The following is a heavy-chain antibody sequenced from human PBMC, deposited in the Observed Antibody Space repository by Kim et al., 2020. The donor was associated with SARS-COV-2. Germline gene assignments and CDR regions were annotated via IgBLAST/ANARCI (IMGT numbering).Heavy chain of an antibody. V-gene: IGHV3-49*04. CDR3: TKGSSGSYFDY. D-gene: IGHD3-10*01. J-gene: IGHJ4*02. CDR1: GFTFGDYA. CDR2: IRSKAYGGTT. Sequence: GGSLRLSCTASGFTFGDYAMSWVRQAPGKGLEWVGFIRSKAYGGTTEYAASVKGRFTISRDDSKSIAYLQMNSLKTEDTAVYYCTKGSSGSYFDYWGQGTLVTVSS.